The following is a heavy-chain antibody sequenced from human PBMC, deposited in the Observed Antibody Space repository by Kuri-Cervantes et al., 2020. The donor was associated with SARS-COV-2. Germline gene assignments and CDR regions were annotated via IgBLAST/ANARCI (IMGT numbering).Heavy chain of an antibody. CDR3: ARDPRHYCSSTSCYSYYGMDA. V-gene: IGHV4-61*01. J-gene: IGHJ6*02. D-gene: IGHD2-2*02. CDR1: GGSISSSSYY. Sequence: SETLSLTCTVSGGSISSSSYYWSWIRQPPGKGLEWIGYIYYSGSTNYNPSLKSRVTISVDTSKNQFSLKLSSVTAADTAVYYCARDPRHYCSSTSCYSYYGMDAWGQGTTVTVSS. CDR2: IYYSGST.